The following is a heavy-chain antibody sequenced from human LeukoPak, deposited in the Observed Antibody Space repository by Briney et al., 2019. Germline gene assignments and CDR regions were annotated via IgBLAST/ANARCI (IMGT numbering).Heavy chain of an antibody. CDR2: ISYIGTT. D-gene: IGHD4-17*01. V-gene: IGHV4-59*11. J-gene: IGHJ3*02. Sequence: SETLSLTCAVSGDSFSSHYWTWIRQPPGRGLEWIGYISYIGTTNYNPSLKSRVTISIDTSKNQFSLKLSSVTTADTAVYYCARDLVAVTKGFDIWGLGTMVSVSS. CDR3: ARDLVAVTKGFDI. CDR1: GDSFSSHY.